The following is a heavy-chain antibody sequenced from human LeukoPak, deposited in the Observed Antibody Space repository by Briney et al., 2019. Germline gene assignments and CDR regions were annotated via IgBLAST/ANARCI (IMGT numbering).Heavy chain of an antibody. V-gene: IGHV3-23*01. J-gene: IGHJ4*02. CDR1: GFTFSSYW. D-gene: IGHD2-15*01. Sequence: GGSLRLSCAASGFTFSSYWMNWARQAPGKGPEWVSAICSNDNNTYYANSVKGRFTISRDNSKNTLSLQLNSLRAEDTAVYYCAKGTSSSCYSAPNYWGQGTLVTVSS. CDR2: ICSNDNNT. CDR3: AKGTSSSCYSAPNY.